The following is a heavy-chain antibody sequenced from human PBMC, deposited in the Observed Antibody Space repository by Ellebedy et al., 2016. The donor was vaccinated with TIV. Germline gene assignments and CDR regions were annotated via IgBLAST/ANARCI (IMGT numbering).Heavy chain of an antibody. J-gene: IGHJ4*02. CDR3: ARDLEKSSGWYGGADY. CDR2: ISHDGSSQ. V-gene: IGHV3-30*04. D-gene: IGHD6-19*01. CDR1: GFTFDSYA. Sequence: GESLKISCVASGFTFDSYAMHWVRQAPGKGLEWVAVISHDGSSQYYADSVKGRFTVSRDNSMTTVYLEMNSLRAEDTALYYSARDLEKSSGWYGGADYWGQGTQVTVSS.